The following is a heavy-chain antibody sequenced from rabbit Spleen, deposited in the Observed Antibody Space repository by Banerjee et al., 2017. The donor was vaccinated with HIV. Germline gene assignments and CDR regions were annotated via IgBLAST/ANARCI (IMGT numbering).Heavy chain of an antibody. CDR3: ARGGEGGLWDFHF. D-gene: IGHD2-1*01. Sequence: QEQLEGSGGGLVKPEGSLTLTCKASGFSFSDRDVMCWVRQAPGKGLEWIACINTATGKAVYASWAKGRFTISKTSSTTVTLQMTSLTAADTATYFCARGGEGGLWDFHFWGQGTLVTVS. CDR2: INTATGKA. CDR1: GFSFSDRDV. V-gene: IGHV1S45*01. J-gene: IGHJ4*01.